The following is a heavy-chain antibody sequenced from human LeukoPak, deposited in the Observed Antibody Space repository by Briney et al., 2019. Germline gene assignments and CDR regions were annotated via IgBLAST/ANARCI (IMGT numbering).Heavy chain of an antibody. CDR3: AGYGSRSSYKAFDY. J-gene: IGHJ4*02. V-gene: IGHV4-59*01. Sequence: SETLSLTCIVSGVSISSSYWSWIRQSPGKGLEWIGYVHYAESSYYNPSLKSRVTLSVDTSKNQFSLRLSSVTAADTAVYYCAGYGSRSSYKAFDYWGQGTLVTVSS. CDR1: GVSISSSY. CDR2: VHYAESS. D-gene: IGHD3-10*01.